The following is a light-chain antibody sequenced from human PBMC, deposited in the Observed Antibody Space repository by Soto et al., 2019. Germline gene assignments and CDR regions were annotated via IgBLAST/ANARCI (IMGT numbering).Light chain of an antibody. CDR2: DVT. Sequence: QSALTQPASVSGSPGQSITLSCTGTSSDVGGYKFVSWHQQHPGKAPRLIIYDVTNRPSGVSSRFSGSKSGNTASLTISGLQAEDEADYYCSSYTNNYTLIFGGGTKLPVL. J-gene: IGLJ2*01. CDR3: SSYTNNYTLI. V-gene: IGLV2-14*03. CDR1: SSDVGGYKF.